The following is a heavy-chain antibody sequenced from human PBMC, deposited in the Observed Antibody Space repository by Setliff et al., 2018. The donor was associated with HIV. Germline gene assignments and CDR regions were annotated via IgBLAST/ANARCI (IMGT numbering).Heavy chain of an antibody. CDR1: GGSFSEYY. Sequence: KASETLSLTCAVYGGSFSEYYWSWIRQSPGKGLEWIGYIYYSGSTNYNPSLKSRVTISVETSKNQFSLKLSSVTAADTAVYYCARGDGTKYYYYYYMDVWGKGTTVTVSS. CDR2: IYYSGST. CDR3: ARGDGTKYYYYYYMDV. D-gene: IGHD1-7*01. V-gene: IGHV4-59*01. J-gene: IGHJ6*03.